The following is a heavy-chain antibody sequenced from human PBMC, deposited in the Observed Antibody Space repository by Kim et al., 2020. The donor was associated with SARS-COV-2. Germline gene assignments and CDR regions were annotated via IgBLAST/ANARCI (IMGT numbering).Heavy chain of an antibody. J-gene: IGHJ6*02. Sequence: SETLSLTCTVSGGSISSGGYYWSWIRQHPGKGLEWIGYIYYSGSTYYNPSLKSRVTISVDTSKNQFSLKLSSVTAADTAVYYCARDYTGGNYYYYGMDVWGQGTTVTVSS. CDR2: IYYSGST. CDR3: ARDYTGGNYYYYGMDV. V-gene: IGHV4-31*03. D-gene: IGHD2-2*02. CDR1: GGSISSGGYY.